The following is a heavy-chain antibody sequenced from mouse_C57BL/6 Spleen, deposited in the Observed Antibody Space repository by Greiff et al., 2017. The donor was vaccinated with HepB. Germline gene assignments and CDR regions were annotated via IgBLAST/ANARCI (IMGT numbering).Heavy chain of an antibody. CDR1: GYTFTSYW. D-gene: IGHD1-1*01. CDR2: IYPSDSEN. J-gene: IGHJ1*03. V-gene: IGHV1-61*01. CDR3: ARERYYYGSRDFDV. Sequence: QVQLQQPGAELVRPGSSVKLSCKASGYTFTSYWMDWVKQRPGQGLEWIGNIYPSDSENHYNQKFKDKATLTVDKSSSTAYMQLSSLTSEDSAVYYCARERYYYGSRDFDVWGTGTTVTVSS.